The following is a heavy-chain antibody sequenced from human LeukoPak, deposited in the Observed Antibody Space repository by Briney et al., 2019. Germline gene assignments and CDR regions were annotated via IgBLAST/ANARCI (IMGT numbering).Heavy chain of an antibody. Sequence: PGGSLRLSCAASGFTFTHFTLTWVRQAPGKGLEWVSAISPSGDNTYYAGSAKGRFTISRDNSKNTMHLQMNSLRADDTAVYYCAKLAGSSGTFFWGQGTLITVSS. J-gene: IGHJ4*02. CDR1: GFTFTHFT. CDR3: AKLAGSSGTFF. V-gene: IGHV3-23*01. CDR2: ISPSGDNT. D-gene: IGHD1-26*01.